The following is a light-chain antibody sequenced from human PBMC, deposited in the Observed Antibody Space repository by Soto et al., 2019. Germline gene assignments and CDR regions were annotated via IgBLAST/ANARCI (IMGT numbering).Light chain of an antibody. CDR1: SSDVGGYNY. J-gene: IGLJ1*01. V-gene: IGLV2-14*01. CDR2: DVS. Sequence: QSVLTQPASVSGSPGQSITISCTGTSSDVGGYNYVSWYQQHPGKAPNLMIYDVSNRPSGVSNRFSGSKSGNTASLTISGLQAEDETDYYCSSYTSSSPYVFGTGTKLTVL. CDR3: SSYTSSSPYV.